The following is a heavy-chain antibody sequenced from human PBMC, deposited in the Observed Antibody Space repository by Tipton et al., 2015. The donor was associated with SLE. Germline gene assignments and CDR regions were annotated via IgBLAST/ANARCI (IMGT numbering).Heavy chain of an antibody. D-gene: IGHD2-2*01. CDR2: IGTAGDT. CDR3: ARGSLVVPAADAFDI. CDR1: GFTFSSYD. V-gene: IGHV3-13*01. J-gene: IGHJ3*02. Sequence: SLRLSCAASGFTFSSYDMHWVRQATGKGLEWVSAIGTAGDTYYPGSVKGRFTISRENAKNSLYLQMNSLRAGDTAVYYCARGSLVVPAADAFDIWGQGTMVTVPS.